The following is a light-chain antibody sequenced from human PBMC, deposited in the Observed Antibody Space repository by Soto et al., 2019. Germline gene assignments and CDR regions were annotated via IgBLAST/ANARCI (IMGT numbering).Light chain of an antibody. CDR2: DAS. CDR3: QQHSNWPLT. Sequence: EIVLTQSPATLSLSPGEIATLSCRASQTVSNNLAWYQQSPGQTPMLLIYDASSRATGIPARFSGSGSGTDFTLTISSLEPEDFAVYYCQQHSNWPLTFGVGTKVEIK. CDR1: QTVSNN. V-gene: IGKV3-11*01. J-gene: IGKJ4*01.